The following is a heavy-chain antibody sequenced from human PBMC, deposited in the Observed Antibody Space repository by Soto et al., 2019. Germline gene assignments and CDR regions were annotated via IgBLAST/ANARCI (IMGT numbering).Heavy chain of an antibody. Sequence: SETLSLTCTVSGGSISSYYWSWIRQPPGKGLEWIGYIYYSGSTNYNPSLKSRVTISVDTSKNQFSLKLSSVTAADTAVYYCARGRRFLDKENYCYGMDVWGQGTTVTVSS. CDR3: ARGRRFLDKENYCYGMDV. D-gene: IGHD3-3*01. CDR2: IYYSGST. CDR1: GGSISSYY. V-gene: IGHV4-59*01. J-gene: IGHJ6*02.